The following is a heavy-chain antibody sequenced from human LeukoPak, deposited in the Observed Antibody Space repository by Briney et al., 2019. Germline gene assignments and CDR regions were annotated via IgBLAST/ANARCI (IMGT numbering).Heavy chain of an antibody. Sequence: SETLSLTCAVYGGSFSGYYWSWIRQPPGKGLEWIGEINHSGSTNYNPSLKSRVTISVDTSKNQFSLKLSSVTAADTAVYYCAIWFGEPYYYYMDVWGKGTTVTVSS. CDR2: INHSGST. CDR3: AIWFGEPYYYYMDV. V-gene: IGHV4-34*01. CDR1: GGSFSGYY. D-gene: IGHD3-10*01. J-gene: IGHJ6*03.